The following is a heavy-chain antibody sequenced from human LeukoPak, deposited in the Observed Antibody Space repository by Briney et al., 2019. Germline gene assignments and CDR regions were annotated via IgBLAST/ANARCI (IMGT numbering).Heavy chain of an antibody. Sequence: SVKVSCKVSGYTLTELSMHWVRQAPGKGLEWMGGFDPEDGETIYAQKFQGRVTMIEDTSTDTAYMELSSLRSEDTAVYYCATAAGYSYGNWFDPWGQGTLVTVSS. CDR3: ATAAGYSYGNWFDP. D-gene: IGHD5-18*01. V-gene: IGHV1-24*01. J-gene: IGHJ5*02. CDR2: FDPEDGET. CDR1: GYTLTELS.